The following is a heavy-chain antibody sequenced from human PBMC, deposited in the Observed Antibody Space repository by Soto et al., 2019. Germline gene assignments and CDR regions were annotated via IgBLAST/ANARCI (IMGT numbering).Heavy chain of an antibody. D-gene: IGHD6-13*01. V-gene: IGHV3-30-3*01. Sequence: LRLSCAASGFTFSSYAMHWVRQAPGKGLEWVAVISYDGSNKYYADPVKGRFTISRDNSKNTLYLQMNSLRAEDTAVYYCARVRSLQLVTQLFYYYYGMDVWGQGTTVTVSS. CDR2: ISYDGSNK. J-gene: IGHJ6*02. CDR3: ARVRSLQLVTQLFYYYYGMDV. CDR1: GFTFSSYA.